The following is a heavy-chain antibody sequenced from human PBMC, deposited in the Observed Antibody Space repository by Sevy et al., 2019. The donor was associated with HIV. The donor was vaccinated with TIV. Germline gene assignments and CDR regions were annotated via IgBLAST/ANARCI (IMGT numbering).Heavy chain of an antibody. CDR1: GFIFSSVA. V-gene: IGHV3-23*01. J-gene: IGHJ3*02. Sequence: AGSLRLSCAASGFIFSSVAMSWVRQAPGKALEWVSAISGSGHSTYNADSVKGRFTISRDISKNTLYLQMNSLRAEDTDVCYCAKEGTFWRGRDAFDIWGQGTTVTVSS. CDR3: AKEGTFWRGRDAFDI. CDR2: ISGSGHST. D-gene: IGHD3-3*01.